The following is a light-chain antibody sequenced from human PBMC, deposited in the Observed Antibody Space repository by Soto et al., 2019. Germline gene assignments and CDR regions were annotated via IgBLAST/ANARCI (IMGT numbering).Light chain of an antibody. CDR1: QSVSSSY. V-gene: IGKV3-20*01. J-gene: IGKJ1*01. CDR3: QQYGSSPGT. CDR2: GAS. Sequence: ESVLTQSPGALSLSPGERASRSCRGSQSVSSSYLAWYQQKPGQAPRLLIYGASSRATGIPDRFSGSGSGTDFTLTISRLEPEDFAVYYCQQYGSSPGTFGQGTKVDIK.